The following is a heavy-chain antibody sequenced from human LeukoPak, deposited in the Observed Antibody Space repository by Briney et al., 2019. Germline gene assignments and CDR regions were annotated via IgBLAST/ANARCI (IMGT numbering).Heavy chain of an antibody. Sequence: GGSLRLSCAASGFTFSSYSMNWVRQAPGKGLEWVSSISSSSYIYYADSVKSRFTISRDSAKNSLYLQMNSLRAEDTAVYYCAQDLVGRITMVRGVMAWGQGTLVTVSS. CDR2: ISSSSYI. CDR1: GFTFSSYS. CDR3: AQDLVGRITMVRGVMA. J-gene: IGHJ4*02. D-gene: IGHD3-10*01. V-gene: IGHV3-21*01.